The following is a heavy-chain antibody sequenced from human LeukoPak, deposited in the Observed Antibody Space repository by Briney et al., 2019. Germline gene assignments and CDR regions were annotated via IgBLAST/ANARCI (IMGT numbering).Heavy chain of an antibody. CDR3: ARDLVTVTKGFDI. J-gene: IGHJ3*02. Sequence: SETLSLTCVVSGDSFSSHYWTWIRQSPGKGLEWIGYISYIGSTNYNPSLKSRVTISIDTSKDQFSLKLRSVTAADTAVYYCARDLVTVTKGFDIWGQGTMVSVSS. V-gene: IGHV4-59*11. CDR2: ISYIGST. D-gene: IGHD4-17*01. CDR1: GDSFSSHY.